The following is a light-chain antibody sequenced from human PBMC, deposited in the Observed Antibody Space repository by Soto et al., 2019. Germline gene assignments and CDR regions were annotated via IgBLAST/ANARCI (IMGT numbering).Light chain of an antibody. J-gene: IGKJ1*01. V-gene: IGKV1-5*01. CDR3: QHYEDYSGT. CDR1: ESVSGW. CDR2: DAS. Sequence: DIQMTQSPSALSASVGDRVTITCRASESVSGWLAWYQQKPGKAPDLLIYDASSLKRGVPSRFSGSGSGTEFTLTIASLQPDDFATYYCQHYEDYSGTFGQGTKVDIK.